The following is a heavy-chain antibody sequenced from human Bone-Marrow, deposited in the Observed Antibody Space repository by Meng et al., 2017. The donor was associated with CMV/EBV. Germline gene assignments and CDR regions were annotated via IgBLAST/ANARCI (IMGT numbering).Heavy chain of an antibody. CDR3: ARVAYCGGDCYYYFDS. Sequence: LSLTCAASGFTFSRYWMHWVRQAPGKGLVWVSRISNDGSITTYADSVKGRFTISRDNAENSLYLQMNSLRAEDTAVYYCARVAYCGGDCYYYFDSWGQGTLVTVSS. V-gene: IGHV3-74*01. CDR2: ISNDGSIT. D-gene: IGHD2-21*01. CDR1: GFTFSRYW. J-gene: IGHJ4*02.